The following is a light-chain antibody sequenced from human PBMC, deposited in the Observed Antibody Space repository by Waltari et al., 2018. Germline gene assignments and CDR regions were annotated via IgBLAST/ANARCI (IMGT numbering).Light chain of an antibody. Sequence: SYELTQPPSVSVSPGQTARITCPGDALPTKYAFWYQQKSGQAPVLIIYDDNKRPSGIPERVSGSSSGTMATLTISGAQVEDEADYYCYSTDSTGNHVVFGGGTKLTVL. CDR1: ALPTKY. CDR2: DDN. CDR3: YSTDSTGNHVV. V-gene: IGLV3-10*01. J-gene: IGLJ2*01.